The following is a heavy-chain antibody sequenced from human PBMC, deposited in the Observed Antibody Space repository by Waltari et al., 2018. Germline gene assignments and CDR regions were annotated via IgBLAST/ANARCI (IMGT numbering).Heavy chain of an antibody. CDR1: GGSISSYY. D-gene: IGHD3-16*01. Sequence: QVQLQESGPGLVKPSETLSLTCTVSGGSISSYYRSWIRQPPGKGLEWIGYIYYSGSTNYNPSLKSRVTISVDTSKNQFSLKLSSVTAADTAVYYCARGHPGGISPFDPWGQGTLVTVSS. J-gene: IGHJ5*02. V-gene: IGHV4-59*01. CDR2: IYYSGST. CDR3: ARGHPGGISPFDP.